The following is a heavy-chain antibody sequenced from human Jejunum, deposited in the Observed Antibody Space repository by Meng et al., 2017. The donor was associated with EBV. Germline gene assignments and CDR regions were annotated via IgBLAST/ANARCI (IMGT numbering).Heavy chain of an antibody. CDR1: GNTFTSFC. D-gene: IGHD2-8*02. CDR2: INTNTGYP. CDR3: ARVRPGGGWFDP. Sequence: QVQCVRRGSGLKEPGALGSVSCKASGNTFTSFCINWVRQAPGQGLEWMGWINTNTGYPTYAQDFTGRFVFSLDTSVSTAYLQITSLSTEDNAVYYCARVRPGGGWFDPWGQGTLVTVSS. J-gene: IGHJ5*02. V-gene: IGHV7-4-1*02.